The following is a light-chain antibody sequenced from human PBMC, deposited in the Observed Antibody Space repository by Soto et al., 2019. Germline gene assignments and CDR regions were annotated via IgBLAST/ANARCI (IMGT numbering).Light chain of an antibody. CDR2: GAS. CDR3: QHFTNLPPT. Sequence: EIVMTQSPATLSVSPGERATLSCRASHSVSSRLAWYQQKPGQAPRLLIYGASTWATGLPARFSGSGSGTKFPFHLISPQSEDFSVYYCQHFTNLPPTFGGGTKVDIK. CDR1: HSVSSR. J-gene: IGKJ4*01. V-gene: IGKV3-15*01.